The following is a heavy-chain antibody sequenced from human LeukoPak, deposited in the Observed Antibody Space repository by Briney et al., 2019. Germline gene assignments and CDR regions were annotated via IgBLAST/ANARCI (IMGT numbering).Heavy chain of an antibody. V-gene: IGHV1-69*05. CDR2: IIPIFGTA. Sequence: SVKVSCKASGGTFSSYAISWVRQAPGQGLEWMGRIIPIFGTANYAQKFQGRVTMTTDTSTSTAYMELRSLRSDDTAVYYCARDYRDAFDIWGQGTMVTVSS. CDR3: ARDYRDAFDI. J-gene: IGHJ3*02. D-gene: IGHD4-11*01. CDR1: GGTFSSYA.